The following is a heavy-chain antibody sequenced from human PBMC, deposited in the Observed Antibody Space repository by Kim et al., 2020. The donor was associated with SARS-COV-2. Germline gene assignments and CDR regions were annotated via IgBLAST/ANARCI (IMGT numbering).Heavy chain of an antibody. Sequence: GGSLRLSCAASGFTFSSYSMNWVRQAPGKGLEWVSSISSSSSYIYYADPVKGRFTISRDNAKNSLYLQMNSLRAEDTTVYYCARVARGIALYYGMDVWGQGPTVTVSS. CDR1: GFTFSSYS. V-gene: IGHV3-21*01. CDR3: ARVARGIALYYGMDV. CDR2: ISSSSSYI. D-gene: IGHD6-13*01. J-gene: IGHJ6*02.